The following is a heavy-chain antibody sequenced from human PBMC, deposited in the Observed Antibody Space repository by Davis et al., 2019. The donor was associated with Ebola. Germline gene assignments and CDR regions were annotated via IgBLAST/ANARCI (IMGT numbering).Heavy chain of an antibody. D-gene: IGHD3-22*01. CDR3: ARFLRNRHTYYYDSSGTYMDV. Sequence: PGGSLRLSCVASGFTFRTYSMSWVRQAPGKGLEWVSSISSDSDYIYYADSAKGRFTISRDNAKNSLYLQMNSLRAEDTAVYYCARFLRNRHTYYYDSSGTYMDVWGKGTTVTVSS. J-gene: IGHJ6*04. CDR1: GFTFRTYS. V-gene: IGHV3-21*01. CDR2: ISSDSDYI.